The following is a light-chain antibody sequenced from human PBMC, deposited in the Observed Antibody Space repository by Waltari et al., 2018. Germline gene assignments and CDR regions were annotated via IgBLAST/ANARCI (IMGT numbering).Light chain of an antibody. CDR3: QSYNVAPYS. CDR1: HGIRSF. V-gene: IGKV1-27*01. Sequence: DIQMTQSPPSLSASVGDRVTISCRASHGIRSFLAGYQQKPGKAPALLISGASSLQSGVPSRFSGSGSGTDFTLTISSLQPEDVATYYCQSYNVAPYSFGQGTKLEI. J-gene: IGKJ2*03. CDR2: GAS.